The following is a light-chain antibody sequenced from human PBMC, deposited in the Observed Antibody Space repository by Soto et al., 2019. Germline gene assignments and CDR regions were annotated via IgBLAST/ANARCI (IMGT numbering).Light chain of an antibody. J-gene: IGKJ4*01. CDR3: QKYNSAPLT. CDR2: AAS. V-gene: IGKV1-27*01. CDR1: QSISSY. Sequence: TQSPSTLSGSVGDRVTIPCRASQSISSYLNWYQQKPGKVPKLLIYAASTLQSGVPSRFSGSGSGTDFTLTISRLQPEDVATYYCQKYNSAPLTFGGGTK.